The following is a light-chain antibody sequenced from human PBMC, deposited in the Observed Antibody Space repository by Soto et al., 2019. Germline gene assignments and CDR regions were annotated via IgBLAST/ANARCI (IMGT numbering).Light chain of an antibody. Sequence: EIVLTQSPATLSSFPGDRVTLSCRASQYINTRLAWYQHRPGQAPRLLIYQTSLRAAGIPARFSASGSGTDFTLTISDVQAEDFAFYYCHQRQSWPRTFGQGTKVDI. J-gene: IGKJ1*01. CDR1: QYINTR. CDR3: HQRQSWPRT. CDR2: QTS. V-gene: IGKV3-11*01.